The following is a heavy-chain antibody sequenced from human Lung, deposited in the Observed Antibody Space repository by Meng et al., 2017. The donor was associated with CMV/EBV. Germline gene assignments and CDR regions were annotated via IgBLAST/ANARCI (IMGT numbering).Heavy chain of an antibody. D-gene: IGHD6-13*01. J-gene: IGHJ3*02. CDR2: IIPIFGTA. CDR1: GGTFSSYA. Sequence: SVKVSXKASGGTFSSYAISWVRQAPGQGLEWMGGIIPIFGTANYAQKFQGRVTITTDESTSTAYMELSSLRSEDTAVYYCATSIVAAGGAFDIWGQGTMLTGSS. V-gene: IGHV1-69*05. CDR3: ATSIVAAGGAFDI.